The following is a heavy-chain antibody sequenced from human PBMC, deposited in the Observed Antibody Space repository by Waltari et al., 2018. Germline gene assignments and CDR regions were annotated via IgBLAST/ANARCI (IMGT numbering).Heavy chain of an antibody. CDR1: GGSISSSSYY. CDR3: ASVFLAAAGYYFDY. V-gene: IGHV4-39*01. J-gene: IGHJ4*02. CDR2: IYYSGST. Sequence: QLQLQESGPGLVKPSETLSLTCTVSGGSISSSSYYWGWIRQPPGKGLEWIGSIYYSGSTYYNPSLKSRVTISVDTSKNQFSLKLSSVTAADTAVYYCASVFLAAAGYYFDYWGQGTLVTVSS. D-gene: IGHD6-13*01.